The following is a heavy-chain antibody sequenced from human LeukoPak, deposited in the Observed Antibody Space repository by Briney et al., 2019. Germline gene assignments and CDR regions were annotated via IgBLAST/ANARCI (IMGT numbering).Heavy chain of an antibody. V-gene: IGHV4-59*12. D-gene: IGHD3-10*01. CDR1: GGSISGYY. J-gene: IGHJ4*02. Sequence: SETLSLTCTVSGGSISGYYWTWIRQPPGKGLEWIGYIYYSGSTNYNPSLKSRVTISVDTSKNQFSLKLSSVTAADTAVYYCARDLPGPWFGELSFHFDYWGQGTLVTVSS. CDR2: IYYSGST. CDR3: ARDLPGPWFGELSFHFDY.